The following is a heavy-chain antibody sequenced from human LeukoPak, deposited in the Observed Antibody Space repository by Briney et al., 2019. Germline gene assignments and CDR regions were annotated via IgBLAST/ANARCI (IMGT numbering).Heavy chain of an antibody. CDR1: GYTFTGYY. J-gene: IGHJ5*02. V-gene: IGHV1-2*02. D-gene: IGHD3-10*01. CDR2: INPNSGGT. CDR3: AREVDGYYGSGPLDG. Sequence: GASVKVSRKASGYTFTGYYMHWVRQAPGQGLEWMGWINPNSGGTNYAQKFQGRVTMTRDTSLSTAYMELSRLRSDDTAVYYCAREVDGYYGSGPLDGWGQGTLVTVSS.